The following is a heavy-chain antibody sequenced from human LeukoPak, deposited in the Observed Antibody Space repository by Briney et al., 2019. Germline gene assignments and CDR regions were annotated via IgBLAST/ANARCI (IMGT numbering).Heavy chain of an antibody. V-gene: IGHV3-11*01. Sequence: GRSLRLSCAASGFTFSHYFMTWSRQAPGQGVEEFSYINKSERTIYSPASVKGRFTISRDNAKNLLDLEMDSRRAGDTALYYWARMRSSWFFDHWGQGSLVTVSS. J-gene: IGHJ4*02. CDR1: GFTFSHYF. D-gene: IGHD6-13*01. CDR3: ARMRSSWFFDH. CDR2: INKSERTI.